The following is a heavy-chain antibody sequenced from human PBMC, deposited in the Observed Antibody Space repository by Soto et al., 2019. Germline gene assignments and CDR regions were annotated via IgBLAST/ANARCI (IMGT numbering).Heavy chain of an antibody. CDR1: GGTFSTYT. CDR2: IIPILGII. CDR3: AGDPDSHYNDSHASSYP. J-gene: IGHJ5*02. V-gene: IGHV1-69*08. Sequence: QVQLVQSGAEVKKPGSSVKVSCKASGGTFSTYTITWVRQAPGQGREWMGSIIPILGIINYAQKFQGRVTISADKFTGTAYMELTGLRSDDTAVYYCAGDPDSHYNDSHASSYPWGQGTLVTVSS. D-gene: IGHD4-4*01.